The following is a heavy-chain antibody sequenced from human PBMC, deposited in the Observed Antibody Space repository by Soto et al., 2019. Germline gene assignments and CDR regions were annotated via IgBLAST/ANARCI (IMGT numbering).Heavy chain of an antibody. D-gene: IGHD2-15*01. Sequence: QVQLQQWGAGLLKPSETLSLTCAVYGGSFSGYYWRWIRQPPGKGLEWIGEINHSGSPNYNPSLTSRVAISVDTAKNQFSLKLCSVTAAYSSVYYCARGGAPGAFDIWGQGTMVTVSS. J-gene: IGHJ3*02. CDR2: INHSGSP. CDR3: ARGGAPGAFDI. CDR1: GGSFSGYY. V-gene: IGHV4-34*01.